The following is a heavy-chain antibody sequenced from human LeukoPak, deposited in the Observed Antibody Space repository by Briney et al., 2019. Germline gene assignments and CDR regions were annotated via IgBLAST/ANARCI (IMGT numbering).Heavy chain of an antibody. CDR2: ISSSSSTI. Sequence: GGSLRLSCAASGFTFSSYSMNWVRQAPGKGLEWVSYISSSSSTIYYADSVKGRFTISRDNAKSSLYLQMNSLRAEDTAVYYCARVSIVLMVYASFDPWGQGTLVTVSS. CDR1: GFTFSSYS. CDR3: ARVSIVLMVYASFDP. J-gene: IGHJ5*02. V-gene: IGHV3-48*01. D-gene: IGHD2-8*01.